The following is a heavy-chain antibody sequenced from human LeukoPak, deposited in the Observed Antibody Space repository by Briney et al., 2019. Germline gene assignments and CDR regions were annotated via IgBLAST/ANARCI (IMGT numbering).Heavy chain of an antibody. V-gene: IGHV3-23*01. CDR1: GFTFSSYA. CDR3: AKRDDYIWGSYRYTEGFYFDY. Sequence: GGSLRLSCAASGFTFSSYAMSWVRHAPGKGLEWVSAISGSGGSTYYADSVKGRFTISRDNSKNTLYLQMNSLRAEDTAVYYCAKRDDYIWGSYRYTEGFYFDYWGQGTLVTVSS. J-gene: IGHJ4*02. D-gene: IGHD3-16*02. CDR2: ISGSGGST.